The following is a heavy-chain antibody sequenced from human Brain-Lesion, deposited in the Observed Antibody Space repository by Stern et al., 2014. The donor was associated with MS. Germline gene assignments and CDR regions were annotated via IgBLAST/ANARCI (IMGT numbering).Heavy chain of an antibody. V-gene: IGHV4-61*02. D-gene: IGHD6-6*01. J-gene: IGHJ5*02. Sequence: QVQLQESGPGLVKPSQTLSLTCTVSGGSISSGSYYWSWIRQPAGKGLEWIGRIYTSGSTNYNPSLKSRVTISVDTSKKQFSLQLSSVTAADTAVYYCARTPPYSSSAWFDPWGQGTLVTVSS. CDR3: ARTPPYSSSAWFDP. CDR2: IYTSGST. CDR1: GGSISSGSYY.